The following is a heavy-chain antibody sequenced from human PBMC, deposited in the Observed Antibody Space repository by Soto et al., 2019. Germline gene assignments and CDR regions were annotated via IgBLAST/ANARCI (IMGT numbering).Heavy chain of an antibody. D-gene: IGHD3-3*01. CDR1: GGTFSSYA. Sequence: SVKVSCKASGGTFSSYAISWVRQAPGQGLEWMGGIIPIFGTVNYAQKFRGKVTITADKSTGTAYMELSSLRSEDTALYYCARRDTSGFLRYFDNWGQGTQVTVSS. CDR3: ARRDTSGFLRYFDN. V-gene: IGHV1-69*06. J-gene: IGHJ4*02. CDR2: IIPIFGTV.